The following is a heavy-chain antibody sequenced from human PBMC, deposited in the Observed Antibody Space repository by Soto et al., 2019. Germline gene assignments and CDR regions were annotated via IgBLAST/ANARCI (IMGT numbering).Heavy chain of an antibody. D-gene: IGHD2-15*01. J-gene: IGHJ6*02. CDR3: ARESRCSGGSCYSGATYYGMDV. CDR1: GFTFSSYG. Sequence: GGSLRLSCAASGFTFSSYGMHWVRQAPGKGLEWVAVIWYDGSNKYYADSVKGRFTSSRDNSKNTLYLQMNSLRAEDTAVYYCARESRCSGGSCYSGATYYGMDVWGQGTTVTVSS. CDR2: IWYDGSNK. V-gene: IGHV3-33*01.